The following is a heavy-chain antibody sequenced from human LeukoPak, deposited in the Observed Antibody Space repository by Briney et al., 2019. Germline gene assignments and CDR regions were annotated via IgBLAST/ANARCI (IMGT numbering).Heavy chain of an antibody. CDR1: GFTFSSYS. V-gene: IGHV3-48*04. Sequence: GGSLRLSCAASGFTFSSYSMNWVRQAPGKGLEWVSYISSSSSTIYYADSVKGRFTIPRDNAKNSLYLQMNSLRAEDTAVYYCARDRSYYDSSGYYPFDYWGQGTLVTVSS. CDR2: ISSSSSTI. CDR3: ARDRSYYDSSGYYPFDY. D-gene: IGHD3-22*01. J-gene: IGHJ4*02.